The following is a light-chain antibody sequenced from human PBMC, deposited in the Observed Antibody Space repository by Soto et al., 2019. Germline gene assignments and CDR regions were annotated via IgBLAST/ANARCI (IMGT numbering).Light chain of an antibody. V-gene: IGKV3-15*01. Sequence: DIVMTQSPATLSVSPGERATLSCRASQNIKSNLAWYQQKPGQSPRLLIYGPSSRATGIPARFSGSGSGTEFTLTISSLQSEDLAVYYCQQYNNLPLTFGGGTKLEIK. J-gene: IGKJ4*01. CDR3: QQYNNLPLT. CDR2: GPS. CDR1: QNIKSN.